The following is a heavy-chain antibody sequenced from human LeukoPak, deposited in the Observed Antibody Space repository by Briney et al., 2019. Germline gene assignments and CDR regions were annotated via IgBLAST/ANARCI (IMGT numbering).Heavy chain of an antibody. D-gene: IGHD3-22*01. Sequence: PGGSLRLSCAASGFTFSSYWMHWVRQAPGKGLVWVSRINSDGSSTSYADSVKGRFTITRDNAKNTLYLQMHSLRAEDTAVYYCARGRPSRYYYDSSGYYFGYWGQGTLVTVSS. J-gene: IGHJ4*02. V-gene: IGHV3-74*01. CDR3: ARGRPSRYYYDSSGYYFGY. CDR2: INSDGSST. CDR1: GFTFSSYW.